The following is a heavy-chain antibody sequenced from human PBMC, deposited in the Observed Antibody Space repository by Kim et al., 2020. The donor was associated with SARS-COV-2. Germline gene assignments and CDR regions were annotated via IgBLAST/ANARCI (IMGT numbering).Heavy chain of an antibody. J-gene: IGHJ6*03. CDR1: GFTFSSYS. Sequence: GGSLRLSCAASGFTFSSYSMNWVRQAPGKGLEWVSSISSSSSYIYYADSVKGRFTISRDNAKNSLYLQMNSLRAEDTAVYYCARGVRLESYYYYYMDGWGRGTAVAVS. CDR2: ISSSSSYI. D-gene: IGHD1-1*01. V-gene: IGHV3-21*01. CDR3: ARGVRLESYYYYYMDG.